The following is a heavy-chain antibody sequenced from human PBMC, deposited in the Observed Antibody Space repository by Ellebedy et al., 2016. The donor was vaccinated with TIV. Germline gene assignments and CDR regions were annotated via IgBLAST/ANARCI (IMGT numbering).Heavy chain of an antibody. J-gene: IGHJ2*01. CDR2: ISGSGDST. V-gene: IGHV3-23*01. CDR3: AKDFHYENWYFDL. CDR1: GFTFTKYW. Sequence: GESLKISCAASGFTFTKYWMSWVRQAPGKGLEWVSGISGSGDSTDYADSVKGRFTISRDNSKNTLYLQMNSLRAEDTAVYYCAKDFHYENWYFDLWGRGTLVTVSS. D-gene: IGHD4-17*01.